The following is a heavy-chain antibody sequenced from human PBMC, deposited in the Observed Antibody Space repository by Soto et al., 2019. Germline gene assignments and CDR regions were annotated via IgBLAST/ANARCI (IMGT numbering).Heavy chain of an antibody. Sequence: QVQLVESGGGVVQPGRSLRLSCAASGFTFSSYGMHWVRQAPGKGLEWVAVISYDGSNKYYADSVKGRFTISRDNSKNTLYLQMNSRRAEDTAVYYCANLLGIQLGLDEPNFDYWGQGTLVTVSS. V-gene: IGHV3-30*18. J-gene: IGHJ4*02. D-gene: IGHD5-18*01. CDR3: ANLLGIQLGLDEPNFDY. CDR2: ISYDGSNK. CDR1: GFTFSSYG.